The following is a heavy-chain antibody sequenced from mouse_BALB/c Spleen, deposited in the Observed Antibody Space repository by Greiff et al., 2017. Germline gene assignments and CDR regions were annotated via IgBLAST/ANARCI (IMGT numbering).Heavy chain of an antibody. Sequence: DVKLQESGPGLVKPSQSLSLTCTVTGYSITSDYAWYWIRQFPGNKLEWMGYISYSGSTSYNPSLKSRISITRDTSKNQFFLQLNSVTTEDTATYYCARGYYGYDYWGQGTTLTVSS. CDR1: GYSITSDYA. V-gene: IGHV3-2*02. D-gene: IGHD1-2*01. J-gene: IGHJ2*01. CDR3: ARGYYGYDY. CDR2: ISYSGST.